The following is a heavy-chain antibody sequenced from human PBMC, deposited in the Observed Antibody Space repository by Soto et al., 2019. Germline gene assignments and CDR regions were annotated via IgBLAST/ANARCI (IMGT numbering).Heavy chain of an antibody. V-gene: IGHV5-51*01. CDR3: ARQHYDFWSGYYNHPRTDYGMDV. J-gene: IGHJ6*02. CDR1: GYSFTSYW. Sequence: PGESLKISCKGSGYSFTSYWIGWVRQMPGKGLEWMGIIYPGDSDTRYSPSFQGQVTISADKSISTAYLQWSSLKASDTAMYYCARQHYDFWSGYYNHPRTDYGMDVWGQGTTVTVSS. CDR2: IYPGDSDT. D-gene: IGHD3-3*01.